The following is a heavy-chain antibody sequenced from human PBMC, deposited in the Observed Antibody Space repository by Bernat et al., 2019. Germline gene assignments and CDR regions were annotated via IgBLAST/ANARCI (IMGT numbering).Heavy chain of an antibody. V-gene: IGHV4-31*03. D-gene: IGHD2-15*01. CDR1: GGSINSGVYY. J-gene: IGHJ4*02. Sequence: QVQLQESGPGLVKPSQTLFLTCTVSGGSINSGVYYWTWIRQHPAKGLEWIGYIFDSESTDYNPSLKSRVTISGDTSKNQYSLRLSSVTAADTAVYYCARARCYRGVSCYSRIDDWGQGTLVTVSS. CDR2: IFDSEST. CDR3: ARARCYRGVSCYSRIDD.